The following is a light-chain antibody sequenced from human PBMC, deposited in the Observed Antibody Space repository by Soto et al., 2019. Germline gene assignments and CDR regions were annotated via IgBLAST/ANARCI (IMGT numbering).Light chain of an antibody. Sequence: QLVLTQSPSASASLGASVKLTCTLSSGHNSYAIAWHQQQPEKGPRYLMKVNSDGSHSKGDGIPDRFSGSSSGAVRYLTISSLQSEDEADYYCQTWSTDIRVFGGGTKLTVL. V-gene: IGLV4-69*01. CDR2: VNSDGSH. CDR1: SGHNSYA. CDR3: QTWSTDIRV. J-gene: IGLJ3*02.